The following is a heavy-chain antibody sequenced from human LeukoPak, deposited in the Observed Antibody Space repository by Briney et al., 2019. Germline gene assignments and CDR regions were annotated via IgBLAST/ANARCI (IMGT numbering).Heavy chain of an antibody. CDR2: MDYSGST. J-gene: IGHJ6*02. CDR1: GDSISSSSYY. Sequence: SETLSLTCNVSGDSISSSSYYWDWIRQPPGKGLEWIGNMDYSGSTYYNPSLKSRVTISVDTSKNQFSLKLRSVTAADTAVYYCARHFYNYYYSMDVWGQGTTVTVSS. V-gene: IGHV4-39*01. CDR3: ARHFYNYYYSMDV.